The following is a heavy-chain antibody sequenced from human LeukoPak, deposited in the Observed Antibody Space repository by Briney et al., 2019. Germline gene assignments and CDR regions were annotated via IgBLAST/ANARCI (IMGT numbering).Heavy chain of an antibody. CDR2: IKLDGSEK. CDR3: ARDQYDTWSRRGNFDS. J-gene: IGHJ4*02. CDR1: GFTFGKYW. Sequence: PWGSLRLSCVASGFTFGKYWMSWVRQAPGKGLEWAANIKLDGSEKNYVDSVKGRFTISRDNTKNSLYLQMNSLRVEDTAVFYCARDQYDTWSRRGNFDSWGQGTLVIVSS. D-gene: IGHD3-3*01. V-gene: IGHV3-7*03.